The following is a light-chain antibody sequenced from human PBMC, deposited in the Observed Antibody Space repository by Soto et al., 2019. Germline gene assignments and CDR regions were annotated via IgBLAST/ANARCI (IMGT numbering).Light chain of an antibody. Sequence: EIVLTQSPGTLSLSPGERDTLSCRASQSVNSTYLAWYQQKPGQAPRLLIYGGSSRATGIPDRFSGSGSGTVFTLTISRLQPEDFAVYFCQQYGSSPPTTFGQGTRLEIK. CDR1: QSVNSTY. J-gene: IGKJ5*01. CDR3: QQYGSSPPTT. CDR2: GGS. V-gene: IGKV3-20*01.